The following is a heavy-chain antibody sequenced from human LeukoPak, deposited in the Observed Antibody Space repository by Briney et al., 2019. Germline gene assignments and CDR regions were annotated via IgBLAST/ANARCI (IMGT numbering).Heavy chain of an antibody. D-gene: IGHD5-12*01. V-gene: IGHV4-34*01. CDR1: GGSFSGYY. Sequence: SETLSLTCAVYGGSFSGYYWSWIRQPPGKGLEWIGEINHSGSTNYNPSLKSRVTISVDTSENQFSLKLSSVTAADTAVYYCASDSGYDEIDYWGQGTLVTVSS. CDR2: INHSGST. J-gene: IGHJ4*02. CDR3: ASDSGYDEIDY.